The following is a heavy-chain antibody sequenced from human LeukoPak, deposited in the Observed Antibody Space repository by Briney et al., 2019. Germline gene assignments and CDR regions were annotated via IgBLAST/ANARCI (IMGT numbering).Heavy chain of an antibody. CDR3: AKDAGCSGGSCHQRYYYYMDV. V-gene: IGHV3-21*04. J-gene: IGHJ6*03. CDR1: GFTFSSYS. D-gene: IGHD2-15*01. CDR2: INSRSSSI. Sequence: GGSLRLSCAASGFTFSSYSMNWVRQAPGKGLEWVSSINSRSSSIYYADSVKGRFTISRDNAKNSLYLQMNSLRAEDTAVYYCAKDAGCSGGSCHQRYYYYMDVWGKGTTVTISS.